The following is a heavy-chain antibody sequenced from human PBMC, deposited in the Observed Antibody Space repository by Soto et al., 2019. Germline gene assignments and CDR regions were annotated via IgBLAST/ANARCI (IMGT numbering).Heavy chain of an antibody. J-gene: IGHJ6*03. V-gene: IGHV3-21*02. CDR2: INEDSTYI. CDR1: GFAFNTYS. Sequence: EVQLVESGGGLVKPGGSLRLSCTASGFAFNTYSMNWVRQAPGKGLEWVSSINEDSTYIYYADSLRGRITISRHNAKDSLFLQMNSLRPDDTAVYYCVRDLGGYFRSGYMDLWGDGATVTVSS. CDR3: VRDLGGYFRSGYMDL. D-gene: IGHD3-10*02.